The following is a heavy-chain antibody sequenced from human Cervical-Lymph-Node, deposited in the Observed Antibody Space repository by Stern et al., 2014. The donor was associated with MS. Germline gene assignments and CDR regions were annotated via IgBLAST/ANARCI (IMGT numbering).Heavy chain of an antibody. CDR3: ARERSIHYPAFAP. CDR1: GGSFKSYA. J-gene: IGHJ5*02. D-gene: IGHD3-10*01. CDR2: IVPMFAKA. Sequence: VQLVESGGEVKKPGSSVRVSCKASGGSFKSYAFNWLRQAPGQGLEWMGDIVPMFAKANHAQKFQGRVTVTADEATNTVYMELSFLTSEDTAVYYCARERSIHYPAFAPWGQGTLVTVSS. V-gene: IGHV1-69*01.